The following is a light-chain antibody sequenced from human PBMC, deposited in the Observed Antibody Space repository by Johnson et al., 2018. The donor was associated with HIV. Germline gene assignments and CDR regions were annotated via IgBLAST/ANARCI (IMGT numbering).Light chain of an antibody. CDR1: SSNIGKNY. Sequence: QSVLTQPPSMSAAPGQKVTISCSGSSSNIGKNYVSWYQHIPGTAPKLLIYEDNKRPSGIPDRFSGFKSGTSATLGITGLQTGDEADYYCGTWDSSLSAYVFGTGTKVTVL. CDR3: GTWDSSLSAYV. V-gene: IGLV1-51*02. CDR2: EDN. J-gene: IGLJ1*01.